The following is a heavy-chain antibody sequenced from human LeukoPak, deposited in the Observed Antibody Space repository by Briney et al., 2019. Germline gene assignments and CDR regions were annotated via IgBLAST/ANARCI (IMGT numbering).Heavy chain of an antibody. Sequence: GGSLRLSCAASGLTFSNAWMSWVRQAPGKGLEWVGRINADGSTTSYADSVRGRFTISRDNAKNTLYLQMNSLRAEDTAVYYCATLISGWSLYWGQGTLVTVSS. V-gene: IGHV3-74*01. CDR1: GLTFSNAW. CDR2: INADGSTT. J-gene: IGHJ4*02. CDR3: ATLISGWSLY. D-gene: IGHD6-19*01.